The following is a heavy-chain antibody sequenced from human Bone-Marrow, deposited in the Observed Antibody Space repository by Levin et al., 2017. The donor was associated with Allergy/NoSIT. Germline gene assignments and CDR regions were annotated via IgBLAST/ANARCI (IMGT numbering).Heavy chain of an antibody. CDR3: AIYGSGNDYSAFDI. V-gene: IGHV3-53*01. CDR1: GFTVSSNH. D-gene: IGHD3-10*01. CDR2: IYRGGRG. Sequence: GGSLRLSCAASGFTVSSNHMSWVRQAPGKGLEWVSLIYRGGRGYYADSVRGRFTISRDNSKNTLYLQLNSLRAEDTAVYYCAIYGSGNDYSAFDIWGQGTMVTVSS. J-gene: IGHJ3*02.